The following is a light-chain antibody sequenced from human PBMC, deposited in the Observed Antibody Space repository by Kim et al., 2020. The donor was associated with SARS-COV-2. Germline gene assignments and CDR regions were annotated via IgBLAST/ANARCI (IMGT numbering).Light chain of an antibody. J-gene: IGLJ2*01. CDR2: KDN. CDR3: YSATVKNLV. V-gene: IGLV3-27*01. Sequence: SYELTQPSSVSVSPGQTAKITCSGDVLETKYTRWFRQRPGQAPVLLIYKDNKRPSGIPERFSGSASGTTVTLTINGAQVEDEADYFCYSATVKNLVVGGGTQLTVL. CDR1: VLETKY.